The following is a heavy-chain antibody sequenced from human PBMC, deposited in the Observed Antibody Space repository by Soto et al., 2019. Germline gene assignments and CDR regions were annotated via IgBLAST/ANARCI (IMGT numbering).Heavy chain of an antibody. CDR2: ISSSGYI. J-gene: IGHJ6*02. CDR1: GFNFNSYT. V-gene: IGHV3-21*01. CDR3: ARDCSGGSCYPGMDV. Sequence: GGSLRLSCAASGFNFNSYTINWFRQAPGKRLEWLSSISSSGYIFSTDSVRGRFTISRDNAKNSVYLQINSLRAEDTAVYFCARDCSGGSCYPGMDVWGQGTTVTVSS. D-gene: IGHD2-15*01.